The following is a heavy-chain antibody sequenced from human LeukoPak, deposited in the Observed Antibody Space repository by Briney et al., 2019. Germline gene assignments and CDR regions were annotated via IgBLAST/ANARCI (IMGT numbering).Heavy chain of an antibody. CDR2: ISSKGDYI. V-gene: IGHV3-23*01. D-gene: IGHD2-8*01. CDR1: GFPFNIYS. Sequence: GGSLRLSCATSGFPFNIYSMAWVRQAPGKGLEWVSSISSKGDYIFYADSVKGRFTISRDSSANSMYLQMNSLRAEDAAVYYCVRGMQPSLMRASGMSYWGQGTLVIVSS. J-gene: IGHJ4*02. CDR3: VRGMQPSLMRASGMSY.